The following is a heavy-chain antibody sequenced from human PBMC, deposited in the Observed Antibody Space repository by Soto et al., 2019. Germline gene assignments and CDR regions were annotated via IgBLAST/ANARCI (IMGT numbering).Heavy chain of an antibody. CDR2: ISYDGSNK. D-gene: IGHD3-22*01. CDR1: VFTVSSYA. J-gene: IGHJ4*02. Sequence: GSLRLSCAASVFTVSSYAMHWVRQAPGKGLEWVAVISYDGSNKYYADSVKGRFTISRDNSKNTLYLQMNSLRAEDTAVYYCARDSHIVVVITYYFDYWGQGTLVTVS. CDR3: ARDSHIVVVITYYFDY. V-gene: IGHV3-30-3*01.